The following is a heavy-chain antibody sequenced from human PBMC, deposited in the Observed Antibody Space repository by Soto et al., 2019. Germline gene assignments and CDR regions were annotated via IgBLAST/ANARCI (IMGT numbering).Heavy chain of an antibody. D-gene: IGHD3-3*01. Sequence: PSETLSLTCAVYGGSFSGYYWSWIRQPPGKGLEWIGEINHSGSTNYNPSLKSRVTISVDTSKNQFSLKLSSVTAADTAVYYCARGYYDVWSGYLPSFDPWGQGTLVTVSS. V-gene: IGHV4-34*01. CDR3: ARGYYDVWSGYLPSFDP. CDR2: INHSGST. J-gene: IGHJ5*02. CDR1: GGSFSGYY.